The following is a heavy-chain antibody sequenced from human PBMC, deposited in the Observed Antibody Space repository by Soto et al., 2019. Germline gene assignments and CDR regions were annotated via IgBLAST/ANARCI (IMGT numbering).Heavy chain of an antibody. J-gene: IGHJ2*01. CDR2: IIPILGIA. CDR3: VRGGYGDYHEDLYFDR. V-gene: IGHV1-69*02. D-gene: IGHD4-17*01. Sequence: QVQLVQSGAEVKKPGSSVKVSCKASGGTFSSYTISWVRQAPGQGLEWMGRIIPILGIANYAQKFQGRVTINADKSTRSAYMELSSLRTEDTAVYYCVRGGYGDYHEDLYFDRWGRGTLVTVCS. CDR1: GGTFSSYT.